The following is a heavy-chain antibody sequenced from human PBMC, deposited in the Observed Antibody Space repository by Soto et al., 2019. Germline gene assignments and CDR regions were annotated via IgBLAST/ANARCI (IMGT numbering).Heavy chain of an antibody. CDR2: IYYSGST. Sequence: QLQLQESGPGLVKPSETLSLTCTVSGGSISSSSYYWGWIRQPPGKGLEWIGSIYYSGSTYYNPSLKSRVTISVDTSKNQFSLKLSSVTAVDTAVYYCAGPTPTVGVSVAFDIWGQGTMVTVSS. J-gene: IGHJ3*02. D-gene: IGHD4-17*01. CDR3: AGPTPTVGVSVAFDI. CDR1: GGSISSSSYY. V-gene: IGHV4-39*01.